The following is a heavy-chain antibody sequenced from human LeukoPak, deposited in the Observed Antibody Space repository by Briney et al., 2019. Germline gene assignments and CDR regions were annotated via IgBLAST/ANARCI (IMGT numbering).Heavy chain of an antibody. V-gene: IGHV1-69*06. D-gene: IGHD5-24*01. CDR3: ARGREMATINYYYYYMDA. CDR1: GGTFSSYA. J-gene: IGHJ6*03. CDR2: IIPIFGTA. Sequence: SVKVSCKASGGTFSSYAISWVRQAPGQGLEWMGGIIPIFGTANYAQKFQGRVTITADKSTSTAYMELSSLRSEDTAVYYCARGREMATINYYYYYMDAWGKGTTVTVSS.